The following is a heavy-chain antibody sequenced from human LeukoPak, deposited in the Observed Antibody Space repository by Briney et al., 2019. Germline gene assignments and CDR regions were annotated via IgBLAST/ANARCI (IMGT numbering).Heavy chain of an antibody. CDR2: ISDRSGHI. J-gene: IGHJ4*02. V-gene: IGHV3-21*01. CDR1: GPSITTYM. Sequence: GGSLRLSCAASGPSITTYMMNWVRQAPGKGLEWVSSISDRSGHIYYADSVKGRFTISRDNAKNSLYLQMNSLRAEDTAVYYCARDKPMYTSLYAFWGQGTLVTVSS. D-gene: IGHD2-2*01. CDR3: ARDKPMYTSLYAF.